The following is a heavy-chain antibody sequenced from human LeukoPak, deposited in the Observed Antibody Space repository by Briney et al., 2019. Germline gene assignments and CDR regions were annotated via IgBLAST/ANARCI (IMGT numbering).Heavy chain of an antibody. J-gene: IGHJ4*02. D-gene: IGHD3/OR15-3a*01. V-gene: IGHV4-59*08. Sequence: SETLSLTCTVSGGSISSYYWSWIRQPPGKGLEWIGYIYYSGSTNYNPSLKSQVTISVDTSKNQFSLKLSSVTAADTAVYYCARHTGTYYDLDYWGQGTLVTVSS. CDR3: ARHTGTYYDLDY. CDR2: IYYSGST. CDR1: GGSISSYY.